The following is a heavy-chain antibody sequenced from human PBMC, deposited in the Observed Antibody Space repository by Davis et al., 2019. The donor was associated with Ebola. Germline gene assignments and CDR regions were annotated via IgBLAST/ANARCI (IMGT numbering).Heavy chain of an antibody. Sequence: ASVKVSCKASGYTFTSYGISWVRQAPGQGLEWMGWISAYNGNTNYAQKLQGRVTMTTDTSTSTAYMELSSLRSEDTAVYYCARDGGYCSGGSCYSFYYYYGMDVWGQGTTVTVSS. CDR2: ISAYNGNT. D-gene: IGHD2-15*01. V-gene: IGHV1-18*01. CDR1: GYTFTSYG. CDR3: ARDGGYCSGGSCYSFYYYYGMDV. J-gene: IGHJ6*02.